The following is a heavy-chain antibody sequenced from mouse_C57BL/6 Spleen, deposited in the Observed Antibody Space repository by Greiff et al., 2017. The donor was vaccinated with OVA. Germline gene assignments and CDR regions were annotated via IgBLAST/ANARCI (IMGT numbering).Heavy chain of an antibody. CDR1: GYTFTDYY. J-gene: IGHJ2*01. CDR2: INPNNGGT. CDR3: ARGYGNPYYFDY. Sequence: EVQLQQSGPELVKPGASVKISCKASGYTFTDYYMNWVKQSHGKSLEWIGDINPNNGGTSYNQKFKGKATLTVDKSSSTAYMELRSLTSEDSAVYYCARGYGNPYYFDYWGQGTTLTVSS. D-gene: IGHD2-10*02. V-gene: IGHV1-26*01.